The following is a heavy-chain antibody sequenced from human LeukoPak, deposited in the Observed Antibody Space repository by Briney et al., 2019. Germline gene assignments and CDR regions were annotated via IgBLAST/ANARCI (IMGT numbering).Heavy chain of an antibody. CDR1: GFTFSTYA. CDR3: AKAPSCPSCYIGSGWFDP. Sequence: PGGSLRLSCAASGFTFSTYATNWVRQAPGKGLEWVSGIASEGAGTYYAASVKGRFTVSRDNSKNTLYLQMNSLRADDTAIYYCAKAPSCPSCYIGSGWFDPWGQGTLVTVSS. V-gene: IGHV3-23*01. J-gene: IGHJ5*02. CDR2: IASEGAGT. D-gene: IGHD2-2*02.